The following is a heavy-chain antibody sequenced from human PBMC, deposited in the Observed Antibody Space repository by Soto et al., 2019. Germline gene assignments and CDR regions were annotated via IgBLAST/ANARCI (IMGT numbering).Heavy chain of an antibody. J-gene: IGHJ4*02. CDR2: LSDSGGSI. V-gene: IGHV3-23*01. Sequence: GGSLSLSCTASGFTFSRHAMTWVRQAPGKGLEWVSGLSDSGGSIYYADSVKGRFTISRDNSMNTLYLQMNTLRAEDTAIYYCAKVSSSWYAGFFDLWGQGTLVTVSS. D-gene: IGHD6-13*01. CDR3: AKVSSSWYAGFFDL. CDR1: GFTFSRHA.